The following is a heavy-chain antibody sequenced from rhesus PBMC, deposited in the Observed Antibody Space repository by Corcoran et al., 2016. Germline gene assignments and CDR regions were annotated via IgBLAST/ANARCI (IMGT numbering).Heavy chain of an antibody. CDR1: GGSISSGYYY. Sequence: QVQLQESGPGLVKPSETLSLTCAVSGGSISSGYYYWSWIRQPPGKGLEWIGYITYSGSTSYNPSLKSRVTISRATSKNQFSLKLSSVTAADTAVYYCAIHVDTATVHWGQGVLVTVSS. CDR2: ITYSGST. D-gene: IGHD5-12*01. CDR3: AIHVDTATVH. V-gene: IGHV4-122*02. J-gene: IGHJ4*01.